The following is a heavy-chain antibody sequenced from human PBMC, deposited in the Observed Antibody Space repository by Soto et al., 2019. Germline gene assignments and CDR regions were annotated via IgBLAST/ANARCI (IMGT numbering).Heavy chain of an antibody. CDR1: GFTFSSYW. CDR3: ARVGDYYYYYMDV. D-gene: IGHD1-26*01. V-gene: IGHV3-7*01. Sequence: EVQLVESGGGLVQPGGSLRLSCAASGFTFSSYWMSWVRQAPGKGLEWVANIKQDGSEKYYVDSVKGQFTISRDNAKNALYLQMNSLRAEDTAVYYCARVGDYYYYYMDVWGKGTTVTVSS. CDR2: IKQDGSEK. J-gene: IGHJ6*03.